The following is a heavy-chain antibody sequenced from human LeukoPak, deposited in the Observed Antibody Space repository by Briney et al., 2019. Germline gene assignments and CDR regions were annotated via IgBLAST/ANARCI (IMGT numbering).Heavy chain of an antibody. D-gene: IGHD6-13*01. CDR2: IYYSGST. J-gene: IGHJ4*02. V-gene: IGHV4-31*03. CDR1: GGSISSGGYY. CDR3: ARAGRSVTAGTFDH. Sequence: PSQTLSLTCTVSGGSISSGGYYWSWIRQHPGKGLEWIGYIYYSGSTYYNPSLKSRVTISVDTSKNQFSLNLNSVTAADTAVYYCARAGRSVTAGTFDHWGQGTLVTVSS.